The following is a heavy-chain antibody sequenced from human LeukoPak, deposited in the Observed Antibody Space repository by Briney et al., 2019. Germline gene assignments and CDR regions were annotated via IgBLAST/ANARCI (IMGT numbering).Heavy chain of an antibody. CDR2: IYYSGST. J-gene: IGHJ5*02. CDR1: GSSIRTTSYH. V-gene: IGHV4-39*01. D-gene: IGHD1-1*01. CDR3: ARHILRQLKRQYWFDP. Sequence: SETLSLTCTVSGSSIRTTSYHCGWIRQPPGKGLEWIGSIYYSGSTYYNPSLKSRVTISVDTSKNQSSLKLRSVTAADTAVYHCARHILRQLKRQYWFDPWGQGNLVTVSS.